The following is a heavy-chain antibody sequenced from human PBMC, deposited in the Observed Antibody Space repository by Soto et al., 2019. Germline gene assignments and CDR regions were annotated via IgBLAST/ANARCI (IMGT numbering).Heavy chain of an antibody. CDR1: GFTFDDYA. CDR2: ISWNSGSI. V-gene: IGHV3-9*01. CDR3: AKEGGYGDYYSDY. D-gene: IGHD4-17*01. J-gene: IGHJ4*02. Sequence: EVQLVESGGGLVQPGRSLRLSCAASGFTFDDYAMHWVRQAPGKGLEWVSGISWNSGSIGYADSVKGRFTISRDNAKNSLYLQMNSLRAEDTALYYCAKEGGYGDYYSDYWGQGTLVTVSS.